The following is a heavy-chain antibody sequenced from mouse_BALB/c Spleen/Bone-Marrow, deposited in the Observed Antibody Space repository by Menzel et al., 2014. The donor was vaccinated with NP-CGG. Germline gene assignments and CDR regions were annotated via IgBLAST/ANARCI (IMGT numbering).Heavy chain of an antibody. D-gene: IGHD2-10*02. CDR1: GYTFTSYW. V-gene: IGHV1S126*01. CDR2: IYPSDSYT. CDR3: ARQYGNYYAMDY. J-gene: IGHJ4*01. Sequence: QVQLKESGAELVRPGASVKVSCKASGYTFTSYWINWVKQRPGQGLEWIGNIYPSDSYTNYNQNFKNKATLTVDKTSSTAHRQPSSPTSEDSAVYYCARQYGNYYAMDYWGQGTSVTVSS.